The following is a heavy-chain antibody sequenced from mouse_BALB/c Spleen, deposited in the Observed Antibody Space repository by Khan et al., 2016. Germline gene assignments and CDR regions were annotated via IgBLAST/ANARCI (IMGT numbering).Heavy chain of an antibody. CDR1: GFTFSDYY. Sequence: EVELVEAGGGLVKPGGSLKLSCAAAGFTFSDYYMYWVRQTPEKRLEWVATISDGGSYTYYPDSVKGRFTISRDNAKNNLYLQMSGLKSEDTAIYYGAREGLRRGFAYWGQGTLVTVSA. CDR2: ISDGGSYT. CDR3: AREGLRRGFAY. D-gene: IGHD2-4*01. V-gene: IGHV5-4*02. J-gene: IGHJ3*01.